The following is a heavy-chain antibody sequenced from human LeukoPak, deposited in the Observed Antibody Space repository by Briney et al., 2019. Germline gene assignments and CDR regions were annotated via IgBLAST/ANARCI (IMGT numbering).Heavy chain of an antibody. D-gene: IGHD4-23*01. J-gene: IGHJ3*01. Sequence: GGSLRLSCAASGFSFSDYYMSWIRQAPGKGLEWVSYINISTTHTNYADSVKGRFTMSRDKAQNSLYLQLNSLRAEDTAVYYCARVGVYGGIRGAFDVWGQGTMVTVSS. V-gene: IGHV3-11*05. CDR1: GFSFSDYY. CDR3: ARVGVYGGIRGAFDV. CDR2: INISTTHT.